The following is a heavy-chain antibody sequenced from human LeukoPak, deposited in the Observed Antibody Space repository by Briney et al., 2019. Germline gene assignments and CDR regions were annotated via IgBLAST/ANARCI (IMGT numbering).Heavy chain of an antibody. V-gene: IGHV4-59*01. CDR3: ARSELLWFGKVNSGFDF. D-gene: IGHD3-10*01. Sequence: SETLSLTCTVSGGSISSYYWSWIRQPPGKGLEWIGYIYYSGSTIYNPSLMSRVTISVDTSENQFSLKLSSVTAADTAMYYCARSELLWFGKVNSGFDFWGQGTLVTVSS. J-gene: IGHJ4*02. CDR1: GGSISSYY. CDR2: IYYSGST.